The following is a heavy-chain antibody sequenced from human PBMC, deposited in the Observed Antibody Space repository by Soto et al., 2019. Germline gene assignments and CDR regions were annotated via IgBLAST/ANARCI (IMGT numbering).Heavy chain of an antibody. V-gene: IGHV3-30*03. CDR1: GFTFRGSG. CDR3: AQSAETYDYYGMDV. J-gene: IGHJ6*01. Sequence: VELVESGGGVVQPGRSLRLSCVVSGFTFRGSGMHWVRQVPGKGLEWVAVISYNGGIEYYADSVKGRFTISRDNSKNMLNLQMNSLTAEDTAVYYCAQSAETYDYYGMDVWGQGTTVTVSS. CDR2: ISYNGGIE.